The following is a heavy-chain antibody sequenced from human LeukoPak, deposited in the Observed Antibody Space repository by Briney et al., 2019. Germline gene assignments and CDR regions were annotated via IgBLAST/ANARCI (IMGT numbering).Heavy chain of an antibody. Sequence: PSETLSLTCTVSGYSISSGYYWGWIRQPPGKGLEWIGSIYHSGSTYYNPSLKSRVTISVDTSKNQFSLKLSSVTAADTAVYYCAREGGITIFGVTDPWGQGTLVTVSS. CDR2: IYHSGST. CDR3: AREGGITIFGVTDP. J-gene: IGHJ5*02. V-gene: IGHV4-38-2*02. CDR1: GYSISSGYY. D-gene: IGHD3-3*01.